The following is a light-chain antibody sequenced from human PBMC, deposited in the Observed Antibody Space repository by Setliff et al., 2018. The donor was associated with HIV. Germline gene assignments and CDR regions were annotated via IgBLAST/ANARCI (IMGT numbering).Light chain of an antibody. J-gene: IGLJ1*01. Sequence: SYELTQPPPVSVAPGKTARISCGENNIGSKSVHWYQQKPGQAPVLVIYYNDDRPSGIPERFSGSKSGNTATLTINKVEAGDEADYYCQVWDSSSDHYVFGTGTKVTVL. V-gene: IGLV3-21*04. CDR3: QVWDSSSDHYV. CDR1: NIGSKS. CDR2: YND.